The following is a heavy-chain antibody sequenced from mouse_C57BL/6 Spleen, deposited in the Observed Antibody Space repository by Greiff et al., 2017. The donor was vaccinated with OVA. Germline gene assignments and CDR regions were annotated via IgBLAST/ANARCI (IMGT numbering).Heavy chain of an antibody. Sequence: EVKLMESGAGLVKPGGSLKLSCAASGFTFSSYAMSWVRQTPEKRLEWVAYISSGGDYIYYADTVKGRFTISRDNARNTLYLQMSSLKSEDTAMYYCTRDYSSMDYWGQGTSVTVSS. CDR3: TRDYSSMDY. CDR1: GFTFSSYA. J-gene: IGHJ4*01. D-gene: IGHD2-5*01. V-gene: IGHV5-9-1*02. CDR2: ISSGGDYI.